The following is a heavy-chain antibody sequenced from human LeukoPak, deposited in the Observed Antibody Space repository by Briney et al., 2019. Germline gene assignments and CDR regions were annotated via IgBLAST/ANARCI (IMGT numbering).Heavy chain of an antibody. D-gene: IGHD3-10*01. CDR2: LSGSGGGT. J-gene: IGHJ4*02. Sequence: GGSLRLSCTVSGITLSNYGMSWVRQAPGKGLEWVAGLSGSGGGTNYADSVQGRFTISRDNPKNTLYLQMNSLRAEDTAVYFCAKRGVVIRVFLVGFHKEAYYFDSWGQGALVTVSS. V-gene: IGHV3-23*01. CDR1: GITLSNYG. CDR3: AKRGVVIRVFLVGFHKEAYYFDS.